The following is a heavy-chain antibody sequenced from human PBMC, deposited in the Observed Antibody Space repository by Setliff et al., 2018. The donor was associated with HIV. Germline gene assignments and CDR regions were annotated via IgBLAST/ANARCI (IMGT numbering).Heavy chain of an antibody. CDR3: ARVSYYDSSGYYDYWYFDL. J-gene: IGHJ2*01. D-gene: IGHD3-22*01. CDR2: IIPMFGTA. CDR1: GGTFSSYA. V-gene: IGHV1-69*06. Sequence: ASVKVSCKASGGTFSSYAISWVRQAPGQGLGWMGRIIPMFGTANYAQKFQGRVTITADKSTSTAYMELSSLRSEDTAVYYCARVSYYDSSGYYDYWYFDLWGRGTLVTVSS.